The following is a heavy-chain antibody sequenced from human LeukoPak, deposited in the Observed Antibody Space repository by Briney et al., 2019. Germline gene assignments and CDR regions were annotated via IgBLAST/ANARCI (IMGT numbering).Heavy chain of an antibody. V-gene: IGHV4-59*01. CDR2: IHYSGST. Sequence: PSETLSLTCTVSGGSISSYYWSWIRQPPGKGLEWIGYIHYSGSTNYNPSLKSRVTISVDTSKNQFSLKLSSVTAADTAVYYCASNYGDYYGMDVWGQGTTVTVSS. J-gene: IGHJ6*02. D-gene: IGHD4-17*01. CDR3: ASNYGDYYGMDV. CDR1: GGSISSYY.